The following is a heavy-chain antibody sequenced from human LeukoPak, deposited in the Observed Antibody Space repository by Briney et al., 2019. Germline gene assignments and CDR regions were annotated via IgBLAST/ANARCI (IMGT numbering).Heavy chain of an antibody. V-gene: IGHV4-4*02. CDR2: IYHSGST. CDR1: GGSISSSSW. J-gene: IGHJ4*02. D-gene: IGHD6-13*01. CDR3: ARLSIAAAEYYFDY. Sequence: SETLSLTCAVSGGSISSSSWWSWVRQPPGKGLEWIGEIYHSGSTNYNPSLKSRVTISVDKSKNQFSLKLSSVTAADTAVYYCARLSIAAAEYYFDYWGQGTLVTVSS.